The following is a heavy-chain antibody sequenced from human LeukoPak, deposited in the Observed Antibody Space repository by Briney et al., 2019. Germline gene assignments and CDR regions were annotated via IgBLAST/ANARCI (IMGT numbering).Heavy chain of an antibody. D-gene: IGHD6-13*01. CDR1: GFTFSSYA. V-gene: IGHV3-30*03. J-gene: IGHJ4*02. Sequence: GSLRLSCAASGFTFSSYAMSWVRQAPGKGLEWVAVISYDGKNKYYADSVKGRFTISRDNSKNTLYLQMGSLRTEDTAIYYCASHWAQQVVSDYWGQGTLVTVSS. CDR2: ISYDGKNK. CDR3: ASHWAQQVVSDY.